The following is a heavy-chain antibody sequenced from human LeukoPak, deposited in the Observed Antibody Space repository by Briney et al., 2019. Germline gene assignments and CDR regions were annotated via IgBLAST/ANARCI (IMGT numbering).Heavy chain of an antibody. J-gene: IGHJ4*02. Sequence: SVKVSCKASGGTFSSYAISWVRQALGQGLEWMGGIIPIFGTANYAQKFQGRVTITADESTSTAYMELSSLRSEVTAVYYCASQGIVGATRYFDYWGQGTLVTVSS. CDR2: IIPIFGTA. V-gene: IGHV1-69*01. CDR3: ASQGIVGATRYFDY. CDR1: GGTFSSYA. D-gene: IGHD1-26*01.